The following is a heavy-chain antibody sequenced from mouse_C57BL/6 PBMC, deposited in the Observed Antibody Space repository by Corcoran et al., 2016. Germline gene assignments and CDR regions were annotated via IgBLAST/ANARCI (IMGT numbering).Heavy chain of an antibody. V-gene: IGHV1-19*01. CDR1: GYTFTDYY. D-gene: IGHD2-2*01. CDR3: ARGGVTTCWYFDV. CDR2: INPYNGGT. Sequence: EVQLQQSGPVLVKPGASVKMSCKASGYTFTDYYMNWVKQSHGKSLEWIGVINPYNGGTSYNQKFKGKATLTVDKSSSTAYMELNSLTSEDSAVYYCARGGVTTCWYFDVWGTGTTVTVSS. J-gene: IGHJ1*03.